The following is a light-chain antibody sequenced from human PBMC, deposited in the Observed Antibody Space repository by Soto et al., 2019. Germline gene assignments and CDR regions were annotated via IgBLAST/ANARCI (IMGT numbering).Light chain of an antibody. Sequence: EIVLTQSPGTLSLSPGERATLSCRASQSVSSNYFAWYQQKPGQAPRLLIYGASNRATGIPDRFSGNGSGTDFTLTISRLEPEDFAVYYCQQYGNSPPYTFGQGTKLEIK. CDR3: QQYGNSPPYT. CDR2: GAS. CDR1: QSVSSNY. V-gene: IGKV3-20*01. J-gene: IGKJ2*01.